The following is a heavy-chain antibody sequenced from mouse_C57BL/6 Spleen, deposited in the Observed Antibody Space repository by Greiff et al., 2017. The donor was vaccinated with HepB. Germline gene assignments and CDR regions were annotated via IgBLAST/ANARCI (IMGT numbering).Heavy chain of an antibody. D-gene: IGHD1-1*01. CDR2: ISSGSSTI. CDR1: GFTFSDYG. V-gene: IGHV5-17*01. Sequence: EVHLVESGGGLVKPGGSLKLSCAASGFTFSDYGMHWVRQAPEKGLEWVAYISSGSSTIYYADTVKGRFTISRDNAKNTLFLQMTSLRSEDTAMYYCARKDSIYYGSSAWFAYWGQGTLVTVSA. J-gene: IGHJ3*01. CDR3: ARKDSIYYGSSAWFAY.